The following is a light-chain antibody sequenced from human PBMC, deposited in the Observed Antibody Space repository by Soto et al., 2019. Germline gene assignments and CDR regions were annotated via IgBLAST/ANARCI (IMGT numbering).Light chain of an antibody. CDR1: IDDVTAYYR. Sequence: QSVLTQPPSVSGSPGQSVTISCSGTIDDVTAYYRVSWYQQTPGTAPKLMIYDVSNRPSGVPDRVSGSRSGNTASLTISGLQAEDEGDYYCSVYTRTSTYVFGTGTKLPVL. J-gene: IGLJ1*01. CDR3: SVYTRTSTYV. CDR2: DVS. V-gene: IGLV2-18*01.